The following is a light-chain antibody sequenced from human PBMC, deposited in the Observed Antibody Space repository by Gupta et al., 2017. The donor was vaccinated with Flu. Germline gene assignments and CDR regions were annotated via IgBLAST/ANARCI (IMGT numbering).Light chain of an antibody. CDR1: SSDVGTYKV. J-gene: IGLJ2*01. CDR3: CAYAGSRIWI. Sequence: QFPLPHPPPVSGSPGPSFALSCPGTSSDVGTYKVVSWYQQHPGKVPKVIIYEDTKRPSGVSNRFSGSKSGNTASLTISGLQAGDEADYFCCAYAGSRIWIFGGGTKLTV. CDR2: EDT. V-gene: IGLV2-23*01.